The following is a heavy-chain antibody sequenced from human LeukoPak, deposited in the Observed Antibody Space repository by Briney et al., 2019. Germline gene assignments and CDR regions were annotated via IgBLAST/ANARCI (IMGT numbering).Heavy chain of an antibody. CDR1: AGSIRSDNYY. CDR3: ARLYGSGSNYLDY. CDR2: IYYSGST. J-gene: IGHJ4*02. Sequence: PSQTLSLTCSVSAGSIRSDNYYWSWIRQFPGKGLEWIGYIYYSGSTHYNPSLKSRVTISLDTSKSHFSLNLNSVTAADTAIYYCARLYGSGSNYLDYWGQGTLVTVSS. D-gene: IGHD3-10*01. V-gene: IGHV4-31*03.